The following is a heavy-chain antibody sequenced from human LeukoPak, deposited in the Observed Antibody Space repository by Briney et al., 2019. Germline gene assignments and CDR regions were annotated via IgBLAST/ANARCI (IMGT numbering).Heavy chain of an antibody. D-gene: IGHD3-22*01. CDR3: ARETRLAYYYDSSGYSYFDY. V-gene: IGHV4-38-2*02. Sequence: PSETLSLTCTVSGYSISSGYYWGWIRQPPGKGLEWIGSIYYSGSTYYNPSLKSRVTISVDTSKNQFSLKLSSVTAADTAVYYCARETRLAYYYDSSGYSYFDYWGQGTLVTVSS. CDR2: IYYSGST. CDR1: GYSISSGYY. J-gene: IGHJ4*02.